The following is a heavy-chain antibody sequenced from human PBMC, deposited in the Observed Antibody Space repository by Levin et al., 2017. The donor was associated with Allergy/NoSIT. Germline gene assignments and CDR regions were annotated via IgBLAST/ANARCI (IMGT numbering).Heavy chain of an antibody. CDR1: GFTFSDYF. V-gene: IGHV3-11*03. CDR2: IDTSSSFT. J-gene: IGHJ4*02. D-gene: IGHD2-21*01. CDR3: ASGGGASDY. Sequence: GESLKISCAASGFTFSDYFMNWIRQTPDKGLEWVSNIDTSSSFTDYADSVKGRFTISRDNTKNLLFLQMDSLRAEATAVYFCASGGGASDYWGQGTLVTVSS.